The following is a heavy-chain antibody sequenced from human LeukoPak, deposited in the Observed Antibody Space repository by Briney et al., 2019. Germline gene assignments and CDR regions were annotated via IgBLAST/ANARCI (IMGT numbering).Heavy chain of an antibody. CDR1: GFTFRSYV. J-gene: IGHJ4*02. CDR3: AKGSTDSRPYYFDY. CDR2: ISDSGGST. Sequence: GESLRLSCAASGFTFRSYVMSWIRQAPGKELEWVSAISDSGGSTYYADSVKGRFTTSRDNSKNTLYLQMNSLRAEDTAVYYCAKGSTDSRPYYFDYWGQGTLVTVSS. V-gene: IGHV3-23*01.